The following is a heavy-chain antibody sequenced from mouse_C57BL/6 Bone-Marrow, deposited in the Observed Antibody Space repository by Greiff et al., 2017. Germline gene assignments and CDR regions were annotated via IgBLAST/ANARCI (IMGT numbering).Heavy chain of an antibody. CDR2: IDPENGDT. V-gene: IGHV14-4*01. Sequence: DVKLQESGAELVRPGASVKLSCTASGFNIKDDYMHWVKQRPEQGLEWIGWIDPENGDTEYASKFQGKATITADTSSNTAYLQLSSLTSEDTAVYYCTTYGNLYYFDYWGQGTTLTVSS. CDR3: TTYGNLYYFDY. CDR1: GFNIKDDY. J-gene: IGHJ2*01. D-gene: IGHD2-10*02.